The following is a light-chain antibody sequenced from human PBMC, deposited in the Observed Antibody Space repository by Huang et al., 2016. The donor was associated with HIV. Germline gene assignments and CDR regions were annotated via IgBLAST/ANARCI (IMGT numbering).Light chain of an antibody. CDR2: QVS. CDR3: MQGTHLFT. Sequence: VVLTQSPLYLSVTLGQPASISCRSSQSLIHSNGNPCLNWFQQRPGQSPRRLISQVSRRDSGVPDRFSGSGSGTDFTLKISRVEAEDVGVYYCMQGTHLFTFGGGTRVDIK. CDR1: QSLIHSNGNPC. V-gene: IGKV2-30*02. J-gene: IGKJ4*01.